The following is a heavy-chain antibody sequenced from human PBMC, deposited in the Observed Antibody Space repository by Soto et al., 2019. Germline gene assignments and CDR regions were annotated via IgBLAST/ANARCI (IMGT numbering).Heavy chain of an antibody. CDR1: GFSVSRNY. Sequence: QLVETGGGSIQPGTSLTLSCAASGFSVSRNYMTWVRQAPGKGLEWVSFVYSGGATFYADSVKGRFILSRDDSQNTTYLHMNTLRAAETAVYYCARVPGRLWGRGTLVTVAS. CDR2: VYSGGAT. J-gene: IGHJ4*02. D-gene: IGHD3-10*01. V-gene: IGHV3-53*02. CDR3: ARVPGRL.